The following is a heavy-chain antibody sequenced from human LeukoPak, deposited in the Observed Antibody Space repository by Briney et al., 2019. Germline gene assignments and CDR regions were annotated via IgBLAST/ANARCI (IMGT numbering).Heavy chain of an antibody. CDR3: AREGDGSCFDY. V-gene: IGHV3-30*03. CDR1: GFTFSSYS. Sequence: GGSLRLSCAASGFTFSSYSMNWVRQTPGKGLEWVALISYDGSNKYYADSVKGRFTISRDNSKNTLYLQMNSLRAEDTAVYYCAREGDGSCFDYWGQGTLVTVSS. D-gene: IGHD2-15*01. J-gene: IGHJ4*02. CDR2: ISYDGSNK.